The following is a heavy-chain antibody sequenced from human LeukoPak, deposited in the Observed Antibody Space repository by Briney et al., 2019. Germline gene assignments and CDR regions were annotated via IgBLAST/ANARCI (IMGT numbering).Heavy chain of an antibody. Sequence: PGGSLRLSCTASGFSFSGHWMHWARQLPGKGLVWVSRIKSDGSSTSYADSVKGRFTISRDNAKNTLYLQMNSLRVEDTAVYYCARDGIAAAFDYWGQGTLVTVSS. D-gene: IGHD6-13*01. CDR3: ARDGIAAAFDY. CDR1: GFSFSGHW. J-gene: IGHJ4*02. CDR2: IKSDGSST. V-gene: IGHV3-74*01.